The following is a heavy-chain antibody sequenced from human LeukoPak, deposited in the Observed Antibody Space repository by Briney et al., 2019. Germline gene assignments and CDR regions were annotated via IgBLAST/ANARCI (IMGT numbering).Heavy chain of an antibody. CDR2: INAGNGNT. CDR1: GYTFTSYA. CDR3: ARDFTLEQLVPRWWFDP. J-gene: IGHJ5*02. V-gene: IGHV1-3*01. D-gene: IGHD6-13*01. Sequence: ASVKVSCKASGYTFTSYAVHWVRQAPEQRLEWMGWINAGNGNTKYSQKFQGRVTITRDTSASTAYMELSSLRSEDTAVYYCARDFTLEQLVPRWWFDPXXXGXXXTVSS.